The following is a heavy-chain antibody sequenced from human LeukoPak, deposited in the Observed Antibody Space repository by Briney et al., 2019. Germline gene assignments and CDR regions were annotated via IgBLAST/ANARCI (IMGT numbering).Heavy chain of an antibody. Sequence: PSETLSLTCTVSGGSISSHYWSWIRQPPGKGLEWIGYIYYSGSTNYNPSLKSRVTISVDTSKNQFSLKLSSVTAADTAASYCAKTSSGWMYYFDYWGQGTLVTVSS. CDR1: GGSISSHY. V-gene: IGHV4-59*11. CDR2: IYYSGST. CDR3: AKTSSGWMYYFDY. D-gene: IGHD6-19*01. J-gene: IGHJ4*02.